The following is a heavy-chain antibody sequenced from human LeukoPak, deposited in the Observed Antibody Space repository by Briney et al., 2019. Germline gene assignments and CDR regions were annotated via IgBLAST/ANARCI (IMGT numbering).Heavy chain of an antibody. CDR3: AREGTEFNFDY. CDR1: GYTFTSYA. Sequence: ASVKVSCKASGYTFTSYAMHWVRQAPGQRLEWMGWINAGNGNTKYSQKFQGRVTITRDTSASTAYMGLSSLRSEDTAVYYCAREGTEFNFDYWGQGTLVTVSS. J-gene: IGHJ4*02. D-gene: IGHD2-8*02. CDR2: INAGNGNT. V-gene: IGHV1-3*01.